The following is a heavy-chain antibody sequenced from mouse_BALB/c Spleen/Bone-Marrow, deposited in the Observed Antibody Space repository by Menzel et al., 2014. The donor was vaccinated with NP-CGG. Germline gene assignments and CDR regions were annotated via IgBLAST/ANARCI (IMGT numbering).Heavy chain of an antibody. D-gene: IGHD2-4*01. CDR3: ARCGGLRDFDY. Sequence: QVHVKQSGPELVRPGASVKMSCTASGYTFTDYVISWVKQRTGQGLEWIGEIYPGSGSTYYNEKFKGKVTLTADKSSNTAYMQLSSLTSEDSAVYFCARCGGLRDFDYWGQGTTLTVSS. V-gene: IGHV1-77*01. CDR1: GYTFTDYV. CDR2: IYPGSGST. J-gene: IGHJ2*01.